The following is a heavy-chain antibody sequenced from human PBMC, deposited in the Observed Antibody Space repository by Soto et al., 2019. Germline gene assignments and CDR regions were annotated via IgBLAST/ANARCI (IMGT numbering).Heavy chain of an antibody. CDR3: ARSEPPIAAAGYNWFDP. V-gene: IGHV1-2*04. D-gene: IGHD6-13*01. J-gene: IGHJ5*02. CDR2: INPNSGGT. Sequence: QVQLVQSGAEVKKPGASVKVSCKASGYTFTGYYMHWVRQAPGQGLEWMGWINPNSGGTNYAQKFQGCVTMTRDTSISTAYMELSRLRSDDTAVYYCARSEPPIAAAGYNWFDPWGQGTLVTVSS. CDR1: GYTFTGYY.